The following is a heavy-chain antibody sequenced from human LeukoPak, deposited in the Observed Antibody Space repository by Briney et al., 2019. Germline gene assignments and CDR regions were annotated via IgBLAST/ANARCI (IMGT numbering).Heavy chain of an antibody. CDR3: ARLSYYYYIRGRTYYYYYMDV. D-gene: IGHD3-22*01. CDR1: GGSISSYH. Sequence: IPSETLSLTCTVSGGSISSYHWSWIRQPAGKGLEWIGRVYSGGSTNYNPSLKSRVTMSVDTSKNQFSLRLSSVTAADTAVYYCARLSYYYYIRGRTYYYYYMDVWGNGTTVTVSS. V-gene: IGHV4-4*07. CDR2: VYSGGST. J-gene: IGHJ6*03.